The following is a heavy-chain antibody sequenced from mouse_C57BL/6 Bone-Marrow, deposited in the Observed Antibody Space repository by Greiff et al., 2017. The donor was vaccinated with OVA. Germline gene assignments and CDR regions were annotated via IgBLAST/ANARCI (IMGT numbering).Heavy chain of an antibody. D-gene: IGHD1-1*01. J-gene: IGHJ1*03. CDR3: ARGGYYGSSSHWYFDV. CDR1: GYTFPGYW. Sequence: VQLQQSGAELMKPGASVKLSCKATGYTFPGYWIEWVKQRPGHGLEWIGEILPGSGSPNYNEKFKGKAPFTANTSSNTAYMQLSRLTTEDSAIYYWARGGYYGSSSHWYFDVWGTGTTVTVSS. CDR2: ILPGSGSP. V-gene: IGHV1-9*01.